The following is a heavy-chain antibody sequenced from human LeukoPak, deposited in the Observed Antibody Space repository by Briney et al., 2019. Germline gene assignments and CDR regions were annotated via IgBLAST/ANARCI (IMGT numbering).Heavy chain of an antibody. Sequence: ASETLSLTCTVSGVSISSSNSYWGWIRQPPGKGLDWIGSIYYSGSTYYNPSLKSRFTISVDTSKNQFSLKLSSVTAADTAVYYCVNYYDSSDYQQPNHFDYWGQGTLVTVSS. CDR2: IYYSGST. D-gene: IGHD3-22*01. J-gene: IGHJ4*02. CDR3: VNYYDSSDYQQPNHFDY. V-gene: IGHV4-39*01. CDR1: GVSISSSNSY.